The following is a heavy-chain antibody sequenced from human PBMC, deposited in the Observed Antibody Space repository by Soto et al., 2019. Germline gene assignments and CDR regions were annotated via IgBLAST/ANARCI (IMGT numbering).Heavy chain of an antibody. CDR2: IIPIFGTA. D-gene: IGHD5-18*01. Sequence: SVKVSCKASGGTFSSYAISWVRQAPGQGLEWMGGIIPIFGTANNAQKFQGRVTITADESTSTAYMELSSLRSEDTAVYYCARIGVYSYGYEDYWGQGTLVTVSS. CDR1: GGTFSSYA. V-gene: IGHV1-69*13. J-gene: IGHJ4*02. CDR3: ARIGVYSYGYEDY.